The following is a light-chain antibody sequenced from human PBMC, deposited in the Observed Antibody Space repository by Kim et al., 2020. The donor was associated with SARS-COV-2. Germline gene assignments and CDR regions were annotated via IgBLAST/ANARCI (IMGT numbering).Light chain of an antibody. Sequence: SVGDRVTITCRASQSISSYLNWYQQNLGKAPKSLIYNAASLHSGVPSRFSGSGCGTDFTLPISSVQPEDVGTYYCQQGYTTPRTFGQGTKVDIK. V-gene: IGKV1-39*01. CDR2: NAA. CDR1: QSISSY. CDR3: QQGYTTPRT. J-gene: IGKJ1*01.